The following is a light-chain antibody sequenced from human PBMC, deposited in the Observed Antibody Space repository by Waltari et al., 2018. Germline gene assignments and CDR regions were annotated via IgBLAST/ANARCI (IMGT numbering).Light chain of an antibody. J-gene: IGLJ2*01. Sequence: QSALTQPASVSGSPGQSLTISCTGTTSDIGNHDYVSWYQQHPGKAPKLLIYEGTNRPSGVSTRFSGSKSGSTASLTISGLQADDEAHYYCSSYTGSSTLLVFGGGTDLTVL. CDR3: SSYTGSSTLLV. CDR2: EGT. CDR1: TSDIGNHDY. V-gene: IGLV2-14*01.